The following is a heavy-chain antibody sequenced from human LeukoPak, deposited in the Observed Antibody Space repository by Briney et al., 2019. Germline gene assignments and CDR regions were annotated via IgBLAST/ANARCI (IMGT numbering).Heavy chain of an antibody. CDR1: GGSISSYY. Sequence: SETLSLTCTVSGGSISSYYWSWIRQPAGKGLEWIGRIYTSGSTNYNPSLKSRVTMSVDTPKNQFSLKLSSVTAADTAVYYCARDHWRFGGANYYFDYWGQGTLVTVSS. D-gene: IGHD3-16*01. CDR2: IYTSGST. V-gene: IGHV4-4*07. CDR3: ARDHWRFGGANYYFDY. J-gene: IGHJ4*02.